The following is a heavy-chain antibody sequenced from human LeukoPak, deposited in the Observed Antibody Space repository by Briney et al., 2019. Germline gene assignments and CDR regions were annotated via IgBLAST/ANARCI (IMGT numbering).Heavy chain of an antibody. V-gene: IGHV3-64*01. CDR3: ARNAMARGNHFDY. Sequence: GGSLRLSCAASGFTFSSYAMHWVRQAPGKGLEYVSATSSNGGNTYYANSVKGRFTISRDNSKDTLYLQMGSLRAEDMAVYYCARNAMARGNHFDYWGQGTLVAVSS. D-gene: IGHD3-10*01. J-gene: IGHJ4*02. CDR1: GFTFSSYA. CDR2: TSSNGGNT.